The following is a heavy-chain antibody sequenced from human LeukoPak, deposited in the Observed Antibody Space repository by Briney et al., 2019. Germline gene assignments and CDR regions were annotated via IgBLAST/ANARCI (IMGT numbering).Heavy chain of an antibody. Sequence: PGGSLRLSCAASGFTFSSYATSWVRQAPGKGLEWVSAISGSGGSTYYADSVKGRFTISRDNSKNTLYLQMNSLRAEDTAVYYCAKQYYYDSSGHTVYYYYYMDVWGKGTTVTVSS. D-gene: IGHD3-22*01. V-gene: IGHV3-23*01. CDR1: GFTFSSYA. J-gene: IGHJ6*03. CDR3: AKQYYYDSSGHTVYYYYYMDV. CDR2: ISGSGGST.